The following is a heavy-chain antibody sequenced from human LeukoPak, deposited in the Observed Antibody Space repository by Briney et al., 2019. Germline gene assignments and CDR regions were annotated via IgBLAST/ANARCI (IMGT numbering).Heavy chain of an antibody. Sequence: SVKVSCKASGGTFSIYAISWVRQAPGQALEWMGGIIAIVGAANYVQKFQGRVTITADESTSTAYMELSSLRSEDTAVYYCARDRCSSTSCQTNYYYGMDVWGQGTTVTVSS. J-gene: IGHJ6*02. D-gene: IGHD2-2*01. V-gene: IGHV1-69*13. CDR2: IIAIVGAA. CDR1: GGTFSIYA. CDR3: ARDRCSSTSCQTNYYYGMDV.